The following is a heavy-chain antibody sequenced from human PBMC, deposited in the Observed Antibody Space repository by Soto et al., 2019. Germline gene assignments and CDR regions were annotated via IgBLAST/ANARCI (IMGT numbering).Heavy chain of an antibody. D-gene: IGHD3-22*01. CDR1: GFTFSNAW. Sequence: GGSLRLSCAASGFTFSNAWMSWVRQAPGKGLEWVGRIKSKTDGGTTDYAAPVEGRFTISRDDSKNTLYLQMNSLKTEDTAVYYCTTVYRSSVYYDTYYYYYGMDVWGQGTTVTVSS. J-gene: IGHJ6*02. CDR3: TTVYRSSVYYDTYYYYYGMDV. V-gene: IGHV3-15*01. CDR2: IKSKTDGGTT.